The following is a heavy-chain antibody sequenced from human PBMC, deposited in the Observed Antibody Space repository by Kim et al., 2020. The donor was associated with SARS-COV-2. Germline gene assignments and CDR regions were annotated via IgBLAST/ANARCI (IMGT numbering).Heavy chain of an antibody. CDR2: FDPEDGET. V-gene: IGHV1-24*01. Sequence: ASVKVSCKVSGYTLTELSMHWVRQAPGKRLEWMGGFDPEDGETIYAQKFQGRVTMTEDTSTDTAYMELSSLGSEDTAVYYCATGRTAGSGSYSLVYWGQGTLVTVSS. J-gene: IGHJ4*02. CDR3: ATGRTAGSGSYSLVY. CDR1: GYTLTELS. D-gene: IGHD1-26*01.